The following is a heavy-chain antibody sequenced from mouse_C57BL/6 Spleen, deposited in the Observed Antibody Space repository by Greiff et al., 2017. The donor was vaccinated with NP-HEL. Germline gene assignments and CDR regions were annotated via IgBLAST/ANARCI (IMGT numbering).Heavy chain of an antibody. V-gene: IGHV2-5*01. J-gene: IGHJ2*01. CDR1: GFSLTSYG. CDR3: AKTGFDY. Sequence: QVQLQQSGPGLVQPSQSLSITRTVPGFSLTSYGVHWVRQSPGKGLVRLGVIWIGGSTDYNAAFMSRLSIPKDNSKSQVFFKRNRLQADDTAIYDSAKTGFDYWGQGTTLTVSS. CDR2: IWIGGST.